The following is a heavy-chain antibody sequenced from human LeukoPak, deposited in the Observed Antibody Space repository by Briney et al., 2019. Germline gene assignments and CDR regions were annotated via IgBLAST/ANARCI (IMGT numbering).Heavy chain of an antibody. CDR2: IYYSGST. CDR1: GGSISSYY. V-gene: IGHV4-59*01. CDR3: ARDHTFGGVIENDY. D-gene: IGHD3-16*02. J-gene: IGHJ4*02. Sequence: TSETLSLTCTVSGGSISSYYWSWIRQPPGKGLEWIGYIYYSGSTNYNPSLKSRVTISVDTSKNQFSLKLSSVTAADTAVYYCARDHTFGGVIENDYWGQGTLVTVSS.